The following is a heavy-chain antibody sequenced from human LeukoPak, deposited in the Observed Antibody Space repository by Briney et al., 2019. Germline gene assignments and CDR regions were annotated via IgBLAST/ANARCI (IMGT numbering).Heavy chain of an antibody. CDR3: AKDLFGDYVWGTYRAIDT. J-gene: IGHJ4*02. V-gene: IGHV3-30*02. Sequence: GGSLRVSCAGSGFSISRYGMHWVRQPPGKGLEWVAFTRYDGSNKYFADSVKGRFTISRDNSKNTLYLQMQSLRLEDSVIYYCAKDLFGDYVWGTYRAIDTWGQGTLVTVSS. D-gene: IGHD3-16*02. CDR1: GFSISRYG. CDR2: TRYDGSNK.